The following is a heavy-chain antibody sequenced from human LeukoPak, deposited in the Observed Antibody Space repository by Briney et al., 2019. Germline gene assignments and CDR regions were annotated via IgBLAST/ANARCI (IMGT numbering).Heavy chain of an antibody. D-gene: IGHD3-10*01. Sequence: ASVKVSCKTSGFMFTAYYIHWVRQVPGQGLEWMGWFNPKSGDTNYPQKFQGRVTMTGDTSTSTAYMELSRLRSDDTAVYYCASALWFGELELDPWGQGTLVTVSS. CDR3: ASALWFGELELDP. V-gene: IGHV1-2*02. CDR2: FNPKSGDT. J-gene: IGHJ5*02. CDR1: GFMFTAYY.